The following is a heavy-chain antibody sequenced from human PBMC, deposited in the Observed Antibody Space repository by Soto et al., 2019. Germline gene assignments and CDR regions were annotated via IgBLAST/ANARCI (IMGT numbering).Heavy chain of an antibody. CDR1: GGSFSGYY. CDR3: AREGRYYYYMDV. CDR2: INHSGST. V-gene: IGHV4-34*01. Sequence: QVQLQQWGAGLLKPSETLSLTCAVYGGSFSGYYWSWIRQPPGKGLAWIGEINHSGSTNYNPSLKSRVTIPVDTSKNQFSLKLSSVTAADTAVYYCAREGRYYYYMDVWGKGTTVTVSS. J-gene: IGHJ6*03.